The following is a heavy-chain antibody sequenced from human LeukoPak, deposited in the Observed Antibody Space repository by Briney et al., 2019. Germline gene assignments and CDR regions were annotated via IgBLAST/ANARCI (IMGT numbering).Heavy chain of an antibody. V-gene: IGHV4-34*01. CDR1: GGSFSGYY. D-gene: IGHD2-2*01. CDR3: ARGQGIVVVPAANWFDL. Sequence: PSETLSLTCAVYGGSFSGYYWSWIRQPPGKGLEWIGEINHSGSTNYNPSLKSRVTISVDTSKNQFSLKLSSVTAADTAVYYCARGQGIVVVPAANWFDLWGQGTLVTVSS. J-gene: IGHJ5*02. CDR2: INHSGST.